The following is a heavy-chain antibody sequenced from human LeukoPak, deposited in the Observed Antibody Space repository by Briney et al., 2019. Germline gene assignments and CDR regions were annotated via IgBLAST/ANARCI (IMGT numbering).Heavy chain of an antibody. CDR3: ARGAAGDGYNQWVFDY. CDR1: GGTFSSYA. CDR2: IIPIFGSA. J-gene: IGHJ4*02. D-gene: IGHD5-24*01. V-gene: IGHV1-69*13. Sequence: GASVKVSCKASGGTFSSYAISWVRQAPGQGLEWMGGIIPIFGSANYAPKFRGTVTITADESTSTAYMELNSLRSEDTAVYYCARGAAGDGYNQWVFDYWGQGTLVTVSS.